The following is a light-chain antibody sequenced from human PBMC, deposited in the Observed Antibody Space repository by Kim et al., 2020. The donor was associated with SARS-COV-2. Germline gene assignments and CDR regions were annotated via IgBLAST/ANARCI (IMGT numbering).Light chain of an antibody. CDR1: NIGSKS. V-gene: IGLV3-21*04. CDR3: QVWDSSSDHTV. CDR2: YDS. Sequence: SYELTQPPSVSVAPGKTARITCGGNNIGSKSVHWYQQKPGQAPVLVIYYDSDRPSGIPERFSGSNSGNTATLTIGRVEAGDEADYYCQVWDSSSDHTVFGTGTKVTVL. J-gene: IGLJ1*01.